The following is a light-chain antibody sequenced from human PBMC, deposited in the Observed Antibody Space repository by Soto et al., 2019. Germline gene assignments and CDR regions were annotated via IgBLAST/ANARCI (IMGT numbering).Light chain of an antibody. CDR3: QQYSYFPRA. CDR1: QSVNNN. CDR2: GAS. Sequence: EMVMTQSPATLSVSPGERATLSCRASQSVNNNLAWYQQRPGQVPRLLIYGASTRATGIPARFSGSGSGTEFTLTITSLQSEDFAVYYCQQYSYFPRAFGQGTKVDIK. V-gene: IGKV3-15*01. J-gene: IGKJ1*01.